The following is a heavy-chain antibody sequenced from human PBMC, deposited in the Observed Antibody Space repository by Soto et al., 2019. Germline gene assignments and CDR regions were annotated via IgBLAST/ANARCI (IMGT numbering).Heavy chain of an antibody. CDR2: IYYSGST. D-gene: IGHD3-9*01. V-gene: IGHV4-30-4*01. CDR3: ARTIYYDILTGYPVPHWFDP. CDR1: GGSISSGDYY. Sequence: SETLSLTCTVSGGSISSGDYYWSWIRQPPGKGLEWIGYIYYSGSTYYNPSLKSRVTISVDTSKNQFSLKLSSVTAADTAVYYCARTIYYDILTGYPVPHWFDPWGQGTLLTVSS. J-gene: IGHJ5*02.